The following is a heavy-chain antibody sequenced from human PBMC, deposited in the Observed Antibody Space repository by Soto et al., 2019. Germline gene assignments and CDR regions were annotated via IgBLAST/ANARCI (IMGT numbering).Heavy chain of an antibody. Sequence: EVQLVESGGGLVQPGGSLRLSCAASGFTFSSFAMHWVRQAQGKGLDCVSAITSTGGYTDYATSVKGRFTISRDNSNNTLYLQMGSLRAEDMAVYYCARRIPFGYGMDVWGQGTTVTVSS. D-gene: IGHD2-21*01. CDR1: GFTFSSFA. CDR3: ARRIPFGYGMDV. V-gene: IGHV3-64*01. J-gene: IGHJ6*02. CDR2: ITSTGGYT.